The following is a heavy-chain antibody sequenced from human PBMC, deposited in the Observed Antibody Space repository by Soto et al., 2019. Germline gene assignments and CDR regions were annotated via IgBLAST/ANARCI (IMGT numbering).Heavy chain of an antibody. CDR3: ARDHYYDSSGYYHDAFDI. Sequence: PSETLSLTCAVSGDSINSSHWWNWVRQPPGKGLEWIGQISHSGSTNYNPSLTSRVNKSVDKSKNHFSLKLTFVTAADTAVYYCARDHYYDSSGYYHDAFDIWSQGTMVTVS. CDR2: ISHSGST. CDR1: GDSINSSHW. J-gene: IGHJ3*02. D-gene: IGHD3-22*01. V-gene: IGHV4-4*02.